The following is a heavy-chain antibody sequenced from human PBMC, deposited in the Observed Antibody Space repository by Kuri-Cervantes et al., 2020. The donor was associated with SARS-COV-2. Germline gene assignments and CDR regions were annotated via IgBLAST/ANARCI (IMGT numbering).Heavy chain of an antibody. CDR2: ISSSSSYI. CDR3: ARSGYYYNNWFDP. J-gene: IGHJ5*02. CDR1: GFTFSSYS. V-gene: IGHV3-21*01. D-gene: IGHD3-22*01. Sequence: GGSLRLSCAASGFTFSSYSMDWVRQAPGKGLEWVSSISSSSSYIYYADSVKGRFTISRDNAKNSLYLQMNSLRAEDTAVYYCARSGYYYNNWFDPWGQGNLVTVSS.